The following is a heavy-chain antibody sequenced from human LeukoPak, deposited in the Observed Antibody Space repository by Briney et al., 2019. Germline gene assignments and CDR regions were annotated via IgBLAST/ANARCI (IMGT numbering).Heavy chain of an antibody. Sequence: GGSRRLSCAASGFTFSSYSMNWVRQAPGKGLEWVSSISSSSSYIYYADSVKGRFTISRDNSKNTLFLQMNSLRAEDTAVYYCAKEAQGCSITSCYFDSWGQGTLVTVSS. CDR3: AKEAQGCSITSCYFDS. CDR1: GFTFSSYS. D-gene: IGHD2-2*01. J-gene: IGHJ4*02. V-gene: IGHV3-21*04. CDR2: ISSSSSYI.